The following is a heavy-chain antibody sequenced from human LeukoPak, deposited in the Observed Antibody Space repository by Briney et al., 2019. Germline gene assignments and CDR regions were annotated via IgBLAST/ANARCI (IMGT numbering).Heavy chain of an antibody. CDR3: AKEFYYDSSGYYPTLDY. D-gene: IGHD3-22*01. V-gene: IGHV3-30*18. J-gene: IGHJ4*02. CDR1: GFTFSSYG. CDR2: ISYDGSNK. Sequence: GGSLRLSCAASGFTFSSYGMHWARQAPGKGLEWVAVISYDGSNKYYADSVKGRFTISRDNSKNTLYLQMNSLRAEDTAVYYCAKEFYYDSSGYYPTLDYWGQGTLVTVSS.